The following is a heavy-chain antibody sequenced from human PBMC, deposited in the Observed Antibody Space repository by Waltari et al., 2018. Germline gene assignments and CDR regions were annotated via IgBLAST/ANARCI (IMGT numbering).Heavy chain of an antibody. V-gene: IGHV1-69*12. CDR2: IIPIFGTA. CDR3: ARDAPSSYGLDY. CDR1: GGTFSCYA. D-gene: IGHD5-18*01. J-gene: IGHJ4*02. Sequence: QVQLVQSGAEVKKPGSSVKVSCKASGGTFSCYAISWVRQAPGQGLEWRGGIIPIFGTANYAQKFQGRVTITAEESTSTACMELSSLRSEDTAVYYCARDAPSSYGLDYWGQGTLVTVSS.